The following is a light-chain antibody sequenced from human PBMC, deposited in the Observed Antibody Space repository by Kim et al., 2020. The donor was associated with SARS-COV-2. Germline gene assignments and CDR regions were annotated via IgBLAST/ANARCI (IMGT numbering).Light chain of an antibody. CDR3: QVWDSSSDHVV. CDR1: NIGSKS. Sequence: SYELTQSPSVSVAPGKTARITCGGNNIGSKSVHWYQQKPGQAPVLVIYYDSDRPSGIPERFSGSNSGNTATLTISRVEAGDEADYYCQVWDSSSDHVVFGGGTQLTV. V-gene: IGLV3-21*04. J-gene: IGLJ2*01. CDR2: YDS.